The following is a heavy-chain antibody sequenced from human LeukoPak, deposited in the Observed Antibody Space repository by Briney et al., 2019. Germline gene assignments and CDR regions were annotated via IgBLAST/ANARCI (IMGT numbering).Heavy chain of an antibody. V-gene: IGHV4-38-2*02. Sequence: QVQLVESGGGLVKPGGSLRLSCAASGFTFSDYYMSWIRQPPGKGLEWIGSIYYSGSTYYNPSLKSRVTISVDTSKNQFSLKLSSVTAADTAVYNCAREYGGFWSGYDRSSAFDIWGQGTMVTVSS. D-gene: IGHD3-3*01. CDR3: AREYGGFWSGYDRSSAFDI. J-gene: IGHJ3*02. CDR1: GFTFSDYY. CDR2: IYYSGST.